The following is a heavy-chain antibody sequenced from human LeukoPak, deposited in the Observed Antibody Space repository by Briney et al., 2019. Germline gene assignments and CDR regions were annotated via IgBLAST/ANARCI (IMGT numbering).Heavy chain of an antibody. CDR2: IRNKATSYTT. CDR3: ARGAGGLDH. CDR1: GFTFSYHY. V-gene: IGHV3-72*01. Sequence: GGSLRLSCAASGFTFSYHYMNWVRQTPGKGLEWVGRIRNKATSYTTEYAASVKGRFTISRDDSKNSVDLQMNSLKTEDTAVYYCARGAGGLDHWGQGPLVTVSS. J-gene: IGHJ4*02. D-gene: IGHD4-23*01.